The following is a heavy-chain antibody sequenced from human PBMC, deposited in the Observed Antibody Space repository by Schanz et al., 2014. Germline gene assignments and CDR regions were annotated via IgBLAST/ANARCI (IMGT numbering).Heavy chain of an antibody. J-gene: IGHJ4*02. Sequence: LQLQESGSGLMKPSQTLSLTCAVSGGSISSGGYSWNWIRQSPGKGLEWIGYIYYSGNTYYNPSLKNRVTIPLARSKNQFSLRLDSVTAADTAVYYCALREKPYGPFASWGQGALDNVSS. D-gene: IGHD3-10*01. CDR2: IYYSGNT. CDR3: ALREKPYGPFAS. CDR1: GGSISSGGYS. V-gene: IGHV4-30-2*06.